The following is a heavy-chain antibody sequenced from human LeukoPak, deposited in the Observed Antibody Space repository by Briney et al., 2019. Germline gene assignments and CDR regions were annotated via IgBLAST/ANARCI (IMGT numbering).Heavy chain of an antibody. CDR1: GFTFSSYA. V-gene: IGHV3-30*04. CDR3: ARDRALVVPAGSSAALGY. Sequence: PGGSLRLSCAASGFTFSSYAMHWVRQAPGKGLEWVAVISYDGSNKYYADSVKGRFTISRDNSKNTLYLQMNSLRAEDTAVYYRARDRALVVPAGSSAALGYWGQGTLVTVSS. D-gene: IGHD2-2*01. CDR2: ISYDGSNK. J-gene: IGHJ4*02.